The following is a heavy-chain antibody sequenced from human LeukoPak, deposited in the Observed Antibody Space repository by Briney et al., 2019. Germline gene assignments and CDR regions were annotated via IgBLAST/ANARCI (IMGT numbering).Heavy chain of an antibody. CDR2: IHRSGST. CDR3: AREIVGGFNPGAY. J-gene: IGHJ4*02. Sequence: SETLSLTCTVSPDSTTGNFWSWVRQPPGKGLEWIGEIHRSGSTNYNPSLQSRVTISIDRSKNQIALELSSVTAADTAVYYCAREIVGGFNPGAYWGQGTLVTVSS. D-gene: IGHD1-14*01. CDR1: PDSTTGNF. V-gene: IGHV4-4*02.